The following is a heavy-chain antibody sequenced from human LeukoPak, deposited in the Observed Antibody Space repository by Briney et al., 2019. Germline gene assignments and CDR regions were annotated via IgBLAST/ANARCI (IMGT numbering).Heavy chain of an antibody. Sequence: PGGSLRLSCAASGFTFSSYAMSWVRQAPGKGLEWVSAIRGSGGSTYYADSVKGRFTISRDNSKNTLYLQMNSLRAEDTAVYYCAKAGPAVAGRASSFDYWGQGTLVTVSS. V-gene: IGHV3-23*01. CDR2: IRGSGGST. CDR3: AKAGPAVAGRASSFDY. CDR1: GFTFSSYA. D-gene: IGHD6-19*01. J-gene: IGHJ4*02.